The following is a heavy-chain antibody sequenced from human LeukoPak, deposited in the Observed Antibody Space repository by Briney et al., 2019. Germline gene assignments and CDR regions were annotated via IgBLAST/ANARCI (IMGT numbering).Heavy chain of an antibody. D-gene: IGHD3-3*01. CDR1: GESFSGYY. J-gene: IGHJ5*02. CDR3: ARHSVLRFLEWLLYGWFDP. Sequence: PSETLSLTCAVYGESFSGYYWTWIRQPPGKGLEWIGEINDSGRTSCNPSLKSRVTISVDTSKNQFSLKLRSVAAADTAVYYCARHSVLRFLEWLLYGWFDPWGQGTLVTISS. CDR2: INDSGRT. V-gene: IGHV4-34*01.